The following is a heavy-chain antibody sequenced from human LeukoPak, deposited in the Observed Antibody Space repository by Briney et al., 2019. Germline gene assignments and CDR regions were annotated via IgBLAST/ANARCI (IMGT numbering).Heavy chain of an antibody. J-gene: IGHJ6*03. CDR2: MNTNSGNT. D-gene: IGHD3-22*01. V-gene: IGHV1-8*01. CDR1: GYTFTSYD. Sequence: GASVKVSCKASGYTFTSYDINWVRQATGQGLEWMGWMNTNSGNTGYAQKFQGRVTMTRNTSISTAYMELSSLRSEDTAVYYCARGGVVGLGYYYYYMDVWGKGTTVTVSS. CDR3: ARGGVVGLGYYYYYMDV.